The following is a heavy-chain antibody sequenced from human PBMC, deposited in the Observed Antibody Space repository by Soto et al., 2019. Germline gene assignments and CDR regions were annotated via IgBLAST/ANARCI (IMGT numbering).Heavy chain of an antibody. CDR3: AKGSDSGYFDY. CDR2: ISYDGSNK. V-gene: IGHV3-30*18. Sequence: GGSLRLSCAASGFTFSSYGMHWVRQAPGKGLEWVAVISYDGSNKYYADSVKGRFTISRDNSKNTLYLQMNSLRAEDTAVYYCAKGSDSGYFDYWGQGTLVTVSS. J-gene: IGHJ4*02. CDR1: GFTFSSYG. D-gene: IGHD3-22*01.